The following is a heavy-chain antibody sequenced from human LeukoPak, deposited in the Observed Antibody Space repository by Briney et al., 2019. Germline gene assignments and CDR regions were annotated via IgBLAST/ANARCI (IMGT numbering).Heavy chain of an antibody. J-gene: IGHJ3*02. V-gene: IGHV4-59*01. CDR1: GGSISSYY. CDR2: IYYSGST. Sequence: SETLSLTCTVSGGSISSYYWSWIRQPPAKGLEWIGYIYYSGSTNYNPSLKSRVTISVDTSKNQFSLKLSSVTAADTAVYYCARVDYGDYVGAFDIWGQGTMVTVSS. CDR3: ARVDYGDYVGAFDI. D-gene: IGHD4-17*01.